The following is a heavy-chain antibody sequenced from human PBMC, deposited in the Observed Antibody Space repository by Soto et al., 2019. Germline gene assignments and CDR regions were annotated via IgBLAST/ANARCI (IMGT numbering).Heavy chain of an antibody. V-gene: IGHV3-23*01. D-gene: IGHD2-2*01. CDR1: GFTFSGYA. CDR2: ISGSGGST. Sequence: PGGSLRLSCAASGFTFSGYAMSWVRQAPGKGLEWVSAISGSGGSTYYADSVKGRFTISRDNSKNTLYLQMNSLRAEDTAVYYCAKVPIVVVPAAMSAPDDYWGQGTLVTVSS. CDR3: AKVPIVVVPAAMSAPDDY. J-gene: IGHJ4*02.